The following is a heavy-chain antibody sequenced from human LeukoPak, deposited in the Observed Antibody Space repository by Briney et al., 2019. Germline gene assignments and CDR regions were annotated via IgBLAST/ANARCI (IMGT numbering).Heavy chain of an antibody. CDR2: ISGSGDRT. D-gene: IGHD2-2*01. V-gene: IGHV3-23*01. CDR3: VKEDLPVFDY. J-gene: IGHJ4*02. CDR1: GFTFSSYG. Sequence: GGSLRLSCAASGFTFSSYGMSWVRQAPGKGLEWVSAISGSGDRTYYADSVKGRFTISRDNSKNTLYLQMNSLRAEDTAVYYCVKEDLPVFDYWGQGTLVTVSS.